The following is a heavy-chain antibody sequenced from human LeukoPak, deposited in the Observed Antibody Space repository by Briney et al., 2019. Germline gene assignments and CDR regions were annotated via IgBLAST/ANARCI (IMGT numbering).Heavy chain of an antibody. CDR3: ARDGFTMIVVGWYFDL. J-gene: IGHJ2*01. CDR2: IWYDGSNK. D-gene: IGHD3-22*01. V-gene: IGHV3-33*01. Sequence: GRSLRLSCAASGFTFSSYGMHWVRQAPGKGLEWVAVIWYDGSNKYYADSVKGRFTISRDNSENTLYLQMNSLRAEDTAVYYCARDGFTMIVVGWYFDLWGRGTLVTVSS. CDR1: GFTFSSYG.